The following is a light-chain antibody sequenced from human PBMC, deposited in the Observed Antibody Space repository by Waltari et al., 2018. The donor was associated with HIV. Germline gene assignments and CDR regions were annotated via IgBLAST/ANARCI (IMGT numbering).Light chain of an antibody. CDR3: SSYAANNDIL. Sequence: QSALTQPPSASGSPGPSVTISCTGSSRDLGGYRFVSWYQQHPGKAPKLMIYEVSKRPSGVPDRFSGSKSGNTASLTVSGLQAEDEADYFCSSYAANNDILFGGGTKLTVL. CDR2: EVS. V-gene: IGLV2-8*01. CDR1: SRDLGGYRF. J-gene: IGLJ3*02.